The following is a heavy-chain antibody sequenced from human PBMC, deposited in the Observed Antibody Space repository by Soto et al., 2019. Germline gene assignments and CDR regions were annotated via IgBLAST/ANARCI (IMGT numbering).Heavy chain of an antibody. CDR2: INPNGGGT. CDR1: GYSFHDYY. J-gene: IGHJ6*02. CDR3: PRVQQKYSPSFYHYCAIDF. D-gene: IGHD5-12*01. V-gene: IGHV1-2*04. Sequence: GASVKVSCKASGYSFHDYYIYWVRQAPGQGLVRVAWINPNGGGTTYAQECRDLVTVTRDTFIGTAYLELIGLKSEDTVINFCPRVQQKYSPSFYHYCAIDFWGQGTTVTVSS.